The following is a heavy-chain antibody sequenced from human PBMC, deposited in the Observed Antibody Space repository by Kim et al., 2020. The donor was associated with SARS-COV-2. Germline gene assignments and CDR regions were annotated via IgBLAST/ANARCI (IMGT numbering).Heavy chain of an antibody. J-gene: IGHJ4*02. CDR3: ATYRSLGH. CDR2: DGSEK. Sequence: DGSEKSYVDSVKGRFTISRDNAKSSLYLQMNSLRVEDTAVYYCATYRSLGHWGQGTLVTVSS. V-gene: IGHV3-7*03. D-gene: IGHD3-3*01.